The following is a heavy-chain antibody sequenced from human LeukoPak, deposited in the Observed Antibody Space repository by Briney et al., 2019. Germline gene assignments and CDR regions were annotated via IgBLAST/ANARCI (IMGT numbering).Heavy chain of an antibody. CDR1: GYTFTGYD. CDR3: ARGGARSGPDAFDI. D-gene: IGHD2-15*01. J-gene: IGHJ3*02. CDR2: MNPNSGNT. V-gene: IGHV1-8*01. Sequence: ASVKVSCKASGYTFTGYDIDWVRQATGQGLEWVGWMNPNSGNTGYAQKFQGRVTMTRNTSISTAYMELSSLRSEDTAVYYCARGGARSGPDAFDIWGQGTMVTVSS.